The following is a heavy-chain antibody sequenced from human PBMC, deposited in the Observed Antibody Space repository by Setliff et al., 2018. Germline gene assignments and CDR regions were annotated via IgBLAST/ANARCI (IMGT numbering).Heavy chain of an antibody. CDR1: GFTFSSNN. J-gene: IGHJ4*02. V-gene: IGHV3-21*01. D-gene: IGHD4-17*01. Sequence: PGGSLRLSCAASGFTFSSNNMDWVRQAPGKGLEWVSSISSSSSYIYYADSVKGRFTISRDNAKNSLYLQMNSLRAEDTAVYYCARAPAHDYADYMFMTTMGYYFDYWGQGTLVTVSS. CDR2: ISSSSSYI. CDR3: ARAPAHDYADYMFMTTMGYYFDY.